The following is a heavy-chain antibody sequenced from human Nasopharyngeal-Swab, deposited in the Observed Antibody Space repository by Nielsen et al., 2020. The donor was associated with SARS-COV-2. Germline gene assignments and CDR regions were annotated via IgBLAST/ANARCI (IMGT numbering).Heavy chain of an antibody. Sequence: SETLSLTCTVSGGFISSSSYYWGWIRQPPGKGLEWIGSIYYSGSTYYNPSLKSRVTISVDTSKNQFSLKLSSVTAADTAVYYCARVDNYYGSGDYWGQGTLVTVSS. D-gene: IGHD3-10*01. J-gene: IGHJ4*02. CDR3: ARVDNYYGSGDY. CDR1: GGFISSSSYY. V-gene: IGHV4-39*07. CDR2: IYYSGST.